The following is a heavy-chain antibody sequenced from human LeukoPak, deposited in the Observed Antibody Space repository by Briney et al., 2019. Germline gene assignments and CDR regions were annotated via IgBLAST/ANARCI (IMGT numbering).Heavy chain of an antibody. V-gene: IGHV1-2*02. J-gene: IGHJ4*02. CDR1: GYTFTGYY. CDR2: INPNSGGT. D-gene: IGHD3-22*01. Sequence: ASVKVSCKASGYTFTGYYMHWVRQAPGQGLEWMGWINPNSGGTNYAQKFQGRVTMTRDTSISTAYMELSRLRSDDTAVYYCASLEDSSGYYPSSLPLWGQGTLVTVSS. CDR3: ASLEDSSGYYPSSLPL.